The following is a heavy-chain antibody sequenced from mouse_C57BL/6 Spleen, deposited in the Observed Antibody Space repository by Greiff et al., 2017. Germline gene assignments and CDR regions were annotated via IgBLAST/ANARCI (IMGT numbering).Heavy chain of an antibody. CDR2: IYPGGGNT. CDR3: ARRFIGTVVPLDD. CDR1: GYAFSSSW. J-gene: IGHJ2*01. D-gene: IGHD1-1*01. Sequence: VQLQESGPELVKPGASVKISCKASGYAFSSSWMNWVKQRPGKGLEWIGHIYPGGGNTNYNGKFKGKATLTSDKSSSTAYMQLSSLTSEDSAVYFCARRFIGTVVPLDDWGPGTTLTVSS. V-gene: IGHV1-82*01.